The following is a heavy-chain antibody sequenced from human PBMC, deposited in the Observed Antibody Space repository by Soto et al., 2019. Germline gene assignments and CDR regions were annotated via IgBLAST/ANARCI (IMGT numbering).Heavy chain of an antibody. CDR2: TYRSGTT. Sequence: PSETLSLTCVDSNFSISRGDYWVWIRQSPGKGREWSASTYRSGTTSYNPSLKSRVTNSGDPSKNQFSLMLTAETAADTAVYYCARTHSGSYYSVFNYWGRGSLATVSS. J-gene: IGHJ4*02. V-gene: IGHV4-38-2*01. CDR3: ARTHSGSYYSVFNY. CDR1: NFSISRGDY. D-gene: IGHD1-26*01.